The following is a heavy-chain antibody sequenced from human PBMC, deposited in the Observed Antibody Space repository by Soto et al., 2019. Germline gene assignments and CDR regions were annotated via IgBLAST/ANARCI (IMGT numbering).Heavy chain of an antibody. CDR1: GGTFSSYS. CDR2: IIPIFGTA. D-gene: IGHD3-22*01. J-gene: IGHJ4*02. Sequence: SVEVSCRASGGTFSSYSISWVRQAPGQGLEWMGGIIPIFGTANYAQKFQGRVTITADESTSTACMELSSLRSEDTAVYYCARAAGFSSGYYWYYFDYWGQGTLVTVSS. V-gene: IGHV1-69*13. CDR3: ARAAGFSSGYYWYYFDY.